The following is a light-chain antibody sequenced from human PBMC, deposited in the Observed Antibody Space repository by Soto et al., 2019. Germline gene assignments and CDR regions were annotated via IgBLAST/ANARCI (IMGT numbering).Light chain of an antibody. Sequence: SVLTQSPGTLSLSPGERATLSCRTSQSLSSAYLAWYQQRPGQAPRLLIYAASSRATGIPDRFSGSGSGTDFTLTISRLEPEDFAVYYCQQYFGSLYTFGQGTKLEIK. V-gene: IGKV3-20*01. CDR2: AAS. CDR1: QSLSSAY. J-gene: IGKJ2*01. CDR3: QQYFGSLYT.